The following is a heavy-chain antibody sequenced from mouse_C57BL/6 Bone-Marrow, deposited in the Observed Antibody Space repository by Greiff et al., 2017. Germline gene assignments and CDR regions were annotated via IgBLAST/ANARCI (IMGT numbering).Heavy chain of an antibody. J-gene: IGHJ1*03. V-gene: IGHV1-63*01. Sequence: QVQLQQSGAELVRPGTSVKMSCKASGYTFTNYWIGWAKQRPGHGLEWIGEIYPGGGYTNYNEKFKGKATLTVDKPSSTAYMQCSSLISGDSAIYYGASERAWVGSNFDWYFDVWGTGTTLTVSS. CDR2: IYPGGGYT. CDR3: ASERAWVGSNFDWYFDV. CDR1: GYTFTNYW. D-gene: IGHD2-5*01.